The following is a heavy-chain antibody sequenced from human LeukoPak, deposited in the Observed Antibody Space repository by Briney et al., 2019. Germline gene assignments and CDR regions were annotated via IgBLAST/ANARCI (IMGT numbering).Heavy chain of an antibody. CDR3: AKDMGQWGWGQFDY. Sequence: PGGSLRLSCAASGFTFDDYAMHWVRQAPGKGLEWVSGISWNSGSIGYADSVKGRFTISRDNAKNSLYLQMNSLRAEDTALYYCAKDMGQWGWGQFDYWGQGTLVTVSS. CDR2: ISWNSGSI. D-gene: IGHD7-27*01. V-gene: IGHV3-9*01. CDR1: GFTFDDYA. J-gene: IGHJ4*02.